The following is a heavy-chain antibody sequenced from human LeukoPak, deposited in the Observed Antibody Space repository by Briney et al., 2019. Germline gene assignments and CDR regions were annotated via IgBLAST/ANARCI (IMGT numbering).Heavy chain of an antibody. CDR3: AHRRDGYNSLDY. J-gene: IGHJ4*02. V-gene: IGHV2-5*02. CDR2: IYWDDDK. D-gene: IGHD5-24*01. Sequence: SGPTLVNPTQTLTLTCTFSGFSLSTSGVAEGWIRQPLGKALEWLGLIYWDDDKRYSPSLKSALTITKDTSKNQVVLTITNMDPVDTAAYYCAHRRDGYNSLDYWGQGTLVTVSS. CDR1: GFSLSTSGVA.